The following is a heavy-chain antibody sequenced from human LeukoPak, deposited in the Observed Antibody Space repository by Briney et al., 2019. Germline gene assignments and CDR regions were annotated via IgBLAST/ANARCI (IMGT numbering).Heavy chain of an antibody. CDR1: GFTFSSYW. Sequence: PGGSLRLSCAASGFTFSSYWMHWVRQAPGKGLVWVSRIKSDGSSASYADPVKGRFTISRDNAKNTLYLQMNSLRAEDTAVYFCARDRGCSSGYWEGYYYYGMDVWGQGTTVTVSS. CDR2: IKSDGSSA. D-gene: IGHD3-22*01. CDR3: ARDRGCSSGYWEGYYYYGMDV. V-gene: IGHV3-74*01. J-gene: IGHJ6*02.